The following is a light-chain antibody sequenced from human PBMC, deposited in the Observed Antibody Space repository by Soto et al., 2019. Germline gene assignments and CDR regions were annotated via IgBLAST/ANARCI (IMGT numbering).Light chain of an antibody. Sequence: DIQITQSPSTLSASVGDRVTTTCRGSQSISSWLAWYQQQPGKAPKLLIYDASSLESGVPSRFSGSGSGTEFTLTISRLEPEDFAVYYCQHRMNWPWTFGQGTKVDIK. J-gene: IGKJ1*01. CDR2: DAS. V-gene: IGKV1-5*01. CDR1: QSISSW. CDR3: QHRMNWPWT.